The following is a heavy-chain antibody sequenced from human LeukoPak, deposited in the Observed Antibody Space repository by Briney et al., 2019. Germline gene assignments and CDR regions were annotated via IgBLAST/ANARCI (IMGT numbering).Heavy chain of an antibody. Sequence: GGSLRLSCAASGFTFSAYWMSWVRQAPGKGLVWVSRINTDGSWTSYADSVRGRFTISRDNATNTLYLQMNSLRDEDTAVYYCALLPPDALDIWGQGTMVTVSS. V-gene: IGHV3-74*01. CDR3: ALLPPDALDI. D-gene: IGHD3-22*01. CDR2: INTDGSWT. J-gene: IGHJ3*02. CDR1: GFTFSAYW.